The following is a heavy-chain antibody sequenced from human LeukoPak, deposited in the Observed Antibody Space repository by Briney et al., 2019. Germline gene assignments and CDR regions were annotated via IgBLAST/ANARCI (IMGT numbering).Heavy chain of an antibody. J-gene: IGHJ3*02. Sequence: PGRSPRLSCAASGFTFSSYAMHWVRQAPGKGLEWVAVISYDGSNKYYADSVKGRFTISRDNSKNTLYLQMNSLRAEDTAVYYCARDGWDQGAFDIWGQGTMVTVSS. CDR1: GFTFSSYA. CDR2: ISYDGSNK. D-gene: IGHD6-19*01. CDR3: ARDGWDQGAFDI. V-gene: IGHV3-30*04.